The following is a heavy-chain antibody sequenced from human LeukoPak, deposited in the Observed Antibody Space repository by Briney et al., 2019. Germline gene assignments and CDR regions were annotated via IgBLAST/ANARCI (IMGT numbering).Heavy chain of an antibody. D-gene: IGHD1-26*01. CDR2: VTPYNGDT. Sequence: GASVKVSCKSSGYTFSSYSISWVRQAPGQGLEWMGWVTPYNGDTNYAQKLHGRVTMTTDTSTNTAYMELRSLTSDDTAVYYCVRPSGSYYSSFDYWGQGTLVTVSS. J-gene: IGHJ4*02. CDR3: VRPSGSYYSSFDY. CDR1: GYTFSSYS. V-gene: IGHV1-18*01.